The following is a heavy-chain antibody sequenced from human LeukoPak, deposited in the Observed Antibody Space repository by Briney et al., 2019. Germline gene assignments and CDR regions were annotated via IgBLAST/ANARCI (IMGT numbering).Heavy chain of an antibody. V-gene: IGHV4-59*08. CDR1: GGSTSSYY. CDR3: ARPRIAAAGTLQH. J-gene: IGHJ1*01. Sequence: SETLSLTCTVSGGSTSSYYWSWIRQPPGKGLEWIGYIYYSGSTYYNPSLKSRVTISVDTSKNQFSLKLSSVTAADTAVYYCARPRIAAAGTLQHWGQGTLVTVSS. D-gene: IGHD6-13*01. CDR2: IYYSGST.